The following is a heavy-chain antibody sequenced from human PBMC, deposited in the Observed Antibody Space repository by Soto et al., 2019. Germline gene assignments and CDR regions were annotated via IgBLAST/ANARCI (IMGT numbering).Heavy chain of an antibody. CDR1: GFTFSSYA. CDR3: AKAPGYYYYYGMDV. Sequence: EVQLLESGGSLVQPGGSLRLSCVVSGFTFSSYAMSWVRQAPGKGLEWVSATSGSGGSKYYADSVKGRFTISRDNSKNTLYLQMNSLTAEDTAVYYCAKAPGYYYYYGMDVWGQGTTVTVSS. V-gene: IGHV3-23*01. CDR2: TSGSGGSK. J-gene: IGHJ6*02.